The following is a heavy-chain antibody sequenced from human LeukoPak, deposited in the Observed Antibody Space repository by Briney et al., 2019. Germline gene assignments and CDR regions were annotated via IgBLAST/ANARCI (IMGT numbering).Heavy chain of an antibody. Sequence: PGGSLRLSCAASGFTFSSYGMHWVRQAPGKGLEWVAVISYDGSNKYYADSVKGRFTISRDNAKNSLYLQMNSLRAEDTAVYYCARGRDAFDIWGQGTMVTVSS. V-gene: IGHV3-30*03. CDR2: ISYDGSNK. CDR1: GFTFSSYG. J-gene: IGHJ3*02. CDR3: ARGRDAFDI.